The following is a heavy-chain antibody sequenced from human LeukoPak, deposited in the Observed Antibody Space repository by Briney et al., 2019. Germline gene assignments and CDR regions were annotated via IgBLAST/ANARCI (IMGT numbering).Heavy chain of an antibody. D-gene: IGHD2-2*01. CDR3: TTEDSSSS. V-gene: IGHV3-15*01. CDR2: IKSKTDGGTM. J-gene: IGHJ5*02. CDR1: GFTFSYAW. Sequence: GGSLRLSCAASGFTFSYAWMTWVRQVSGKGLEWVGRIKSKTDGGTMDYGAPVKGRFTISRDDSKNILYLQMNSLKIEDTAVYYCTTEDSSSSWGQGTLVTVSS.